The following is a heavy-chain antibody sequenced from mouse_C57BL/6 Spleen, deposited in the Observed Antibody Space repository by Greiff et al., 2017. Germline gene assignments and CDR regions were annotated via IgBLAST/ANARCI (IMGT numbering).Heavy chain of an antibody. CDR1: GYIFTSYG. D-gene: IGHD1-1*01. Sequence: QVQHQQSGAELARLGASVTLFCKASGYIFTSYGISWVKQRNGQGLEWIGEIYPRIGNTYYNAKFKGKATLTADKSSSTEYMELRSLTSEDSAVYFCARTITTVVAPYWYCDVWGTGTTVTVSS. CDR2: IYPRIGNT. CDR3: ARTITTVVAPYWYCDV. V-gene: IGHV1-81*01. J-gene: IGHJ1*03.